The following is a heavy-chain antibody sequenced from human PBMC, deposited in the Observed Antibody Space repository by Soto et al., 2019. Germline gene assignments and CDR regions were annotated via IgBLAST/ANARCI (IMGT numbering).Heavy chain of an antibody. CDR2: IIPIFDTA. V-gene: IGHV1-69*13. CDR3: ARDNVHFEGSGKNLSYLDH. D-gene: IGHD2-15*01. J-gene: IGHJ4*02. Sequence: ASVKVSCKASGGAFSSYAISWVRQAPGQGLEWLGGIIPIFDTAKYAQKFQGRVTITADESTGTAYMELSSLRSEDTAVYYCARDNVHFEGSGKNLSYLDHRGPGTLVTRSS. CDR1: GGAFSSYA.